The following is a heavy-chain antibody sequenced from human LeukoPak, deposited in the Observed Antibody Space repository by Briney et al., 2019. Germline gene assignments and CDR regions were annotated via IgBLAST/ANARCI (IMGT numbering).Heavy chain of an antibody. CDR3: ARDPSPTRKIVVRPAARNDAFDI. D-gene: IGHD2-2*01. CDR2: INSDGSST. CDR1: GFTLSSYW. Sequence: GGSLRLSCAASGFTLSSYWMHWVRHAPRKGLVWVSRINSDGSSTTYADSVKGQFTIFRDNAKNTVYLQMNSLRVEDTAVYDCARDPSPTRKIVVRPAARNDAFDIWVQGTMVTVSS. J-gene: IGHJ3*02. V-gene: IGHV3-74*01.